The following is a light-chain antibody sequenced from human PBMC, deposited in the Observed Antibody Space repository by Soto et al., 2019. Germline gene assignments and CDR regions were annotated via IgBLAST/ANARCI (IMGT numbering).Light chain of an antibody. CDR1: SSNIGAGYD. CDR2: GNN. CDR3: SSYTRSTTRV. J-gene: IGLJ2*01. Sequence: QSVLTQPPSVSGAPGQTITISCTGSSSNIGAGYDVHWYQQLPGRAPKLLIYGNNNRPSGVPDRFSGSKSGTSVSLAITGLRGEDEADYHCSSYTRSTTRVFGGWTKLTVL. V-gene: IGLV1-40*01.